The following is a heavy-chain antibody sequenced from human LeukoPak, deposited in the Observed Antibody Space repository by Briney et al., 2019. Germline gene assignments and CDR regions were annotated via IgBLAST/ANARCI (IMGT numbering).Heavy chain of an antibody. Sequence: GGSLRLSCAASVFTFSSYSTNWVRQAPGKGLEWVSSISSSSSYIYYADSVKGRFTISRDNAKNSLYLKMNSLRAEDTAVYYCERDEHIPTVTTGGLEYWGQGTLVTVSS. D-gene: IGHD4-17*01. CDR1: VFTFSSYS. J-gene: IGHJ4*02. CDR3: ERDEHIPTVTTGGLEY. V-gene: IGHV3-21*01. CDR2: ISSSSSYI.